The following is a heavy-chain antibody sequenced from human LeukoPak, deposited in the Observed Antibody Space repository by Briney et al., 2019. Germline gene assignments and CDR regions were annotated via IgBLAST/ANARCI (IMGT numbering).Heavy chain of an antibody. J-gene: IGHJ5*02. CDR2: ISSSSSYI. CDR3: ARDRTGSCSGGICYPGWFDP. Sequence: GGSLRLSCAASGFTFSSYSMNWVRQAPGKGLEWVSSISSSSSYIYYTDSVKGRFTISRDNSQKTVYLEINRPRTEDTAVYYCARDRTGSCSGGICYPGWFDPWGQGTVVTVSS. CDR1: GFTFSSYS. D-gene: IGHD2-15*01. V-gene: IGHV3-21*01.